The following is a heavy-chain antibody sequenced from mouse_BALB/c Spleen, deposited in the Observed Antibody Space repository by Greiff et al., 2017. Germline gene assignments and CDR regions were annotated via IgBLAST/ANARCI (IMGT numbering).Heavy chain of an antibody. V-gene: IGHV1-5*01. CDR2: IYPGNSDT. CDR1: GYSFTSYW. Sequence: EVQLQQSGTVLARPGASVKMSCKASGYSFTSYWMHWVNQRPGQGLEWIGAIYPGNSDTSYNQKFKGKAKLTAVTSASTAYMELSSLTNEDSAVYYCTRKEDYYYGSSYGYWGQGTTLTVSS. D-gene: IGHD1-1*01. CDR3: TRKEDYYYGSSYGY. J-gene: IGHJ2*01.